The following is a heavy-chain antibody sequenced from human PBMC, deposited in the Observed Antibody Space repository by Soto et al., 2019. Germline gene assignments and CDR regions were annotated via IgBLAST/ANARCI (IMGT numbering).Heavy chain of an antibody. V-gene: IGHV5-51*03. D-gene: IGHD2-2*02. J-gene: IGHJ4*02. CDR3: ARVLCISAICYTGSRPFFDY. CDR2: IYPGDSDT. CDR1: GYSFSTYW. Sequence: GESLKISCKGSGYSFSTYWIAWVRQMPGKGLEWMGIIYPGDSDTRYSPSFQGQVTISADKSISTAYLQWSSLKASDTAIYYCARVLCISAICYTGSRPFFDYWGQGALVTVSS.